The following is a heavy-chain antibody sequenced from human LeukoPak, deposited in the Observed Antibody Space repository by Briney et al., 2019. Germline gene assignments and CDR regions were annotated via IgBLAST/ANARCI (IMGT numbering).Heavy chain of an antibody. Sequence: GGSLRLSCAASGFTFSSYAMHWVRQAPGKGLEWVAVISYDGSNKYYADSVKGRFTISRDNAKKSLYLQMNSLRAEDTAVYYCATPGLLGYCSSAICAPPGYWGQGTLVTVSS. CDR3: ATPGLLGYCSSAICAPPGY. V-gene: IGHV3-30-3*01. CDR1: GFTFSSYA. D-gene: IGHD2-2*01. J-gene: IGHJ4*02. CDR2: ISYDGSNK.